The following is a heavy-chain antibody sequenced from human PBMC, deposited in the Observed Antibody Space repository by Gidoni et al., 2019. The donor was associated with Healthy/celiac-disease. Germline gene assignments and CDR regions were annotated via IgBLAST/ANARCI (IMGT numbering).Heavy chain of an antibody. V-gene: IGHV4-31*02. J-gene: IGHJ3*02. Sequence: YNPSLKSRVTISVDTSKNQFSLKLSSVTAADTAVYYCARDLRVSDYDSSGYNAFDIWGQGTMVTVSS. CDR3: ARDLRVSDYDSSGYNAFDI. D-gene: IGHD3-22*01.